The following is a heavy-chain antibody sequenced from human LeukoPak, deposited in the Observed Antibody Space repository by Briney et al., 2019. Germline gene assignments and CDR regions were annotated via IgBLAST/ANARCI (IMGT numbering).Heavy chain of an antibody. CDR3: ASLYCSSTSCYGTFDK. Sequence: ASVKVSCKASGYTFTSYGISWVRQAPGQGLEWMGWISAYNGNTNYAQKLQGRVTMTTDTSTSTAYMELRSLRSDDTAVYYCASLYCSSTSCYGTFDKWGQGTLVTVSS. CDR2: ISAYNGNT. V-gene: IGHV1-18*04. CDR1: GYTFTSYG. D-gene: IGHD2-2*01. J-gene: IGHJ4*02.